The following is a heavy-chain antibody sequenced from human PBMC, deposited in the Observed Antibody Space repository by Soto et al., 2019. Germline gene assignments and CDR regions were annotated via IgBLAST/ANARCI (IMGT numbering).Heavy chain of an antibody. CDR1: GGSISTYY. V-gene: IGHV4-59*01. CDR2: SYDSGST. Sequence: SETLSLTCTVSGGSISTYYWSWIRQPPGKGLEWIGYSYDSGSTNCSPSLKSRVTISVDTSKNQFSLKLSSVTAADTAMYYCARVGSGSFDYWGQGTLVTVSS. D-gene: IGHD1-26*01. CDR3: ARVGSGSFDY. J-gene: IGHJ4*02.